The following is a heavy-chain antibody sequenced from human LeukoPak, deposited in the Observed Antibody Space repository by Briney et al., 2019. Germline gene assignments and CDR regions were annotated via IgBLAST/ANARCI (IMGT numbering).Heavy chain of an antibody. V-gene: IGHV3-48*01. CDR1: GFTFSSYS. D-gene: IGHD3-22*01. Sequence: PGGSLRLSCAASGFTFSSYSMNWVRQAPGKGLEWVSYITSSSSTIYYADSVKGRFTISRDNAKNSLYLQMNSLRAEDTAVYYCARDIVTMIVGTAFDYWGQGTLVTVSS. CDR3: ARDIVTMIVGTAFDY. CDR2: ITSSSSTI. J-gene: IGHJ4*02.